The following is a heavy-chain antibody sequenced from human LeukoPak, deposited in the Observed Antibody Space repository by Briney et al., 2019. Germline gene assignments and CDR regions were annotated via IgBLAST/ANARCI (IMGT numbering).Heavy chain of an antibody. D-gene: IGHD3-10*01. CDR3: ARNHLSAMVRGVNLYYFDY. V-gene: IGHV4-4*02. J-gene: IGHJ4*02. CDR2: IYHSGST. Sequence: PSETLSLTCAVSGGSISSSNWWSWVRQPPGKGLEWIGEIYHSGSTNYNPSLKSRVTISVDKSKNQFSLKLSSVTAADTAVYYCARNHLSAMVRGVNLYYFDYWGQGTLVTVSS. CDR1: GGSISSSNW.